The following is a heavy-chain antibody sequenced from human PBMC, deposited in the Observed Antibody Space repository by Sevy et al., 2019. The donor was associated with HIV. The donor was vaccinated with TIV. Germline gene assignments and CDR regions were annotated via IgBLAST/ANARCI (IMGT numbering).Heavy chain of an antibody. CDR2: FKRDVYGGTA. V-gene: IGHV3-49*04. CDR1: GFTFGDYC. D-gene: IGHD6-13*01. J-gene: IGHJ4*02. Sequence: GGSLRLSCTASGFTFGDYCMSWVRQAPGKGLEWVAFFKRDVYGGTADHAASVRGRFVISRDESKTIAYLQMNDLKTDDTGVYYCTRWKAAQSIFDYWGQGALVTVSS. CDR3: TRWKAAQSIFDY.